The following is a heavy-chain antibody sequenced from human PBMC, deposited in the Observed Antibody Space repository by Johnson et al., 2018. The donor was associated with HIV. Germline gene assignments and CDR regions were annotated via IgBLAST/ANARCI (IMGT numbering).Heavy chain of an antibody. CDR2: MNWNGGST. D-gene: IGHD1-7*01. V-gene: IGHV3-20*04. CDR3: AREDQNWNYDHAFDI. Sequence: VQLVESGGGVVRPGGSLRLSCAASGFTFDDYGLSWVRQAPGKGLEWVSGMNWNGGSTGYADSVKGRFTISRDNSKNTLDLQMNSLRAEDTAVYYCAREDQNWNYDHAFDIWGQGTMVTVSS. CDR1: GFTFDDYG. J-gene: IGHJ3*02.